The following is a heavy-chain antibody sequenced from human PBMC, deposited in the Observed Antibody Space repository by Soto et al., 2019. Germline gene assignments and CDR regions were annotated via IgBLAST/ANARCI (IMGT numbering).Heavy chain of an antibody. CDR1: GGSISSSNW. V-gene: IGHV4-4*02. CDR3: ARSHMVRGPWGY. D-gene: IGHD3-10*01. CDR2: IYHSGST. Sequence: QVQLQESGPGLVKPSGTLSLTCAVSGGSISSSNWWSWVRQPPGKGLEWIGEIYHSGSTNYNPSLDCRVTISVDTSKNQFSLKLSSVPAADTAVYYGARSHMVRGPWGYWGQGTLVTVSS. J-gene: IGHJ4*02.